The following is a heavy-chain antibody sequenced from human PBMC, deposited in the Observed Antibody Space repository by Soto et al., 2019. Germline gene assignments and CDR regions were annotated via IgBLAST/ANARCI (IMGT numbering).Heavy chain of an antibody. J-gene: IGHJ5*02. V-gene: IGHV4-38-2*01. Sequence: SETLSLTCAVSDYSISTGYHWGWIRQPPGKGLEWIGTIYYSGRSYYNPSLKSRVTMSADTSKNQLSLKLNSVTAADTAVYYCGRMYSIDRNWIDPWGQGTLVTVSS. D-gene: IGHD4-4*01. CDR1: DYSISTGYH. CDR2: IYYSGRS. CDR3: GRMYSIDRNWIDP.